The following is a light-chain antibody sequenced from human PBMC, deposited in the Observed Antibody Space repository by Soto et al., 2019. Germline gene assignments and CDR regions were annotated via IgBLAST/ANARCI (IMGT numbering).Light chain of an antibody. CDR1: QSVSSSY. V-gene: IGKV3-20*01. CDR2: AAL. J-gene: IGKJ1*01. Sequence: EIVLTQSPGTLSLSPGERATLSCRASQSVSSSYLAWYQHKRGQAPRLLIYAALSRASGIPDRFSGSGSGTDFTLTNSRLEPEDFAVYYCHQYGSSPQTFGQGTKVEIK. CDR3: HQYGSSPQT.